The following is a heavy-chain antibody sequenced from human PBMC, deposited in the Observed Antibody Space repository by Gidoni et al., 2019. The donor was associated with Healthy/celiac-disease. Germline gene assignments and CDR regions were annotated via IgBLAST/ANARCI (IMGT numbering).Heavy chain of an antibody. CDR1: GFTFSSYA. J-gene: IGHJ4*02. Sequence: QVQLVESGGGVVQPGRSLRPSCGASGFTFSSYAMHWVRQAPGKGLEWVAVISYDGSNKYYADAVKGRFTISRDNSKNTLYLQMNSLRAEDTAVYYCARGILAGVGNTILGGYWGQGTLVTVSS. D-gene: IGHD3-3*01. V-gene: IGHV3-30-3*01. CDR2: ISYDGSNK. CDR3: ARGILAGVGNTILGGY.